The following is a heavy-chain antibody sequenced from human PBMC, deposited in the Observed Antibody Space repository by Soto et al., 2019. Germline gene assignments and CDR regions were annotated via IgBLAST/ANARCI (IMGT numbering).Heavy chain of an antibody. CDR2: ISSSSSYI. CDR1: GFTFSSST. D-gene: IGHD3-10*01. V-gene: IGHV3-21*06. J-gene: IGHJ4*02. Sequence: GGSLRLSCTGSGFTFSSSTMTWVRQGPGKGLEWVSSISSSSSYIYFADSLKGRFTISRDNAKNSLYLQMDSLRAEDTAVYYCARDIGEMSAVWGQGTQVTVSS. CDR3: ARDIGEMSAV.